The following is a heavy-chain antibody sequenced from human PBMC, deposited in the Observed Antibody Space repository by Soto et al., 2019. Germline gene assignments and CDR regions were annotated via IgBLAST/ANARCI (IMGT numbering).Heavy chain of an antibody. Sequence: QVQLVQSGAEVKKPGASVKVSCKASGYTFTDYYLHWVRQAPGQGLEWMGWINPDSGGTNYAQKFKDRVTMTRDTSISTAYMELSRLRPDDAAVYFCARDDGQSRDIFDMWGQGTVVTVSS. V-gene: IGHV1-2*02. CDR2: INPDSGGT. CDR1: GYTFTDYY. CDR3: ARDDGQSRDIFDM. J-gene: IGHJ3*02. D-gene: IGHD2-15*01.